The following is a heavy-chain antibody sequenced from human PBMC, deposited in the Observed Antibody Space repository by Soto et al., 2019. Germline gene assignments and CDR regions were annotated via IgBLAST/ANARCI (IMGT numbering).Heavy chain of an antibody. CDR2: IIPYFGTA. D-gene: IGHD3-22*01. Sequence: ASVKVSCKASGYTFTSYGISWVRQAPGQGLEWMGGIIPYFGTANYAQKFQGRVTITADESTSTAYMELSSLRSEDTAVYYCARDPYYDSSGYYGPDYWGQGTLVTVPQ. V-gene: IGHV1-69*13. J-gene: IGHJ4*02. CDR3: ARDPYYDSSGYYGPDY. CDR1: GYTFTSYG.